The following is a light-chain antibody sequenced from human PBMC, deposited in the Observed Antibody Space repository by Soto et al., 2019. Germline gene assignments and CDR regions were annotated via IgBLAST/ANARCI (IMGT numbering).Light chain of an antibody. J-gene: IGLJ2*01. Sequence: QSVLTQPPSASGTPGQRVTISCSGRSANIGSNTVNWYRQLPGTAPKLLIYSNNQRPSGVPDRISGSRSGTSASLAISGLQSEDEADYYCAAWDDSLNGVLFGGGTKLTVL. CDR3: AAWDDSLNGVL. CDR2: SNN. V-gene: IGLV1-44*01. CDR1: SANIGSNT.